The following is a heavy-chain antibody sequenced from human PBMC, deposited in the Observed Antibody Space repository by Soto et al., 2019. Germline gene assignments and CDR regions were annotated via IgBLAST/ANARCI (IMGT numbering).Heavy chain of an antibody. Sequence: GGSLRLSCAASGFTFSNAWMNWVRQAPGKGLEWVGRIKSKTDGGTTDYAAPVKGRFTISRDDSKNTLYLQMNSLKTEDTAVYYCTTDTTIFLEWWGISLTPDFDIWGQGTMVTVSS. CDR2: IKSKTDGGTT. CDR1: GFTFSNAW. D-gene: IGHD3-3*01. J-gene: IGHJ3*02. V-gene: IGHV3-15*07. CDR3: TTDTTIFLEWWGISLTPDFDI.